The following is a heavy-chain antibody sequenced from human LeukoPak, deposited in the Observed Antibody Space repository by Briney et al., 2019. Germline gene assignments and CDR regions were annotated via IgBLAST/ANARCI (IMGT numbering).Heavy chain of an antibody. CDR3: ATDPFYYMAARISHP. D-gene: IGHD6-6*01. J-gene: IGHJ5*02. CDR1: GYTLTKLS. Sequence: ASVKVSCKVSGYTLTKLSIHWVRQAPGNGLEWMGGFDPEDGETIYAQKFQDRVTMTEDTSTDTAYMELSSLRSEDTAVYYCATDPFYYMAARISHPWGQGTLVTVSS. CDR2: FDPEDGET. V-gene: IGHV1-24*01.